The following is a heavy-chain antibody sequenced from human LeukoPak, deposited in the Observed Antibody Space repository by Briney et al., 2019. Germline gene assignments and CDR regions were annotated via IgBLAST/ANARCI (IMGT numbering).Heavy chain of an antibody. CDR2: IDPSDSET. CDR1: GYSFTSYW. V-gene: IGHV5-51*01. J-gene: IGHJ4*02. CDR3: ARQTAMGRSGDY. D-gene: IGHD7-27*01. Sequence: GESLKISCKASGYSFTSYWIGWVRHMPGKGLEWMGIIDPSDSETRYTPSFQGQVTISVDKSLTTAYLQWNSLRASDTAMYYCARQTAMGRSGDYWGQGTLVTVSS.